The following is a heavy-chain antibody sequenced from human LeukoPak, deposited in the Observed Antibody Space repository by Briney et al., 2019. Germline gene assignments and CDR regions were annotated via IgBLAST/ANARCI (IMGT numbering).Heavy chain of an antibody. J-gene: IGHJ4*02. CDR3: ARGGYDSSGYLIS. Sequence: GGSLRLSCAASGFTVSSNYMSWVRQAPGKGLEWASVIYSGGSTYYADSVKGRFTISRDNSKNTLYLQMNSLRAEDTAVYYCARGGYDSSGYLISWGQGTLVTVSS. CDR2: IYSGGST. V-gene: IGHV3-53*01. D-gene: IGHD3-22*01. CDR1: GFTVSSNY.